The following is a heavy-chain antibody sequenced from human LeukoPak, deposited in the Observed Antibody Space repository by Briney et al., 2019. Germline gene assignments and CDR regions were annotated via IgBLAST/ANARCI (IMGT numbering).Heavy chain of an antibody. V-gene: IGHV3-30-3*01. CDR1: GFTFSSYA. J-gene: IGHJ4*02. CDR2: ISYDGSNK. Sequence: PGGSLRLSCAASGFTFSSYAMHWVRQAPGKGLEWVAVISYDGSNKYYADSVKGRFTISRDNAKNSLYLQMNSLRAEDTAVYYCARDRIGYYDSSGYVDWGQGTRVTVSS. D-gene: IGHD3-22*01. CDR3: ARDRIGYYDSSGYVD.